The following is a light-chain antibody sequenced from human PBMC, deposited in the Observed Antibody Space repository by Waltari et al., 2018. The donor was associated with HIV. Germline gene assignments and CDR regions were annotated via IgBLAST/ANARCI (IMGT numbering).Light chain of an antibody. V-gene: IGLV2-14*02. CDR2: EVT. J-gene: IGLJ2*01. CDR3: AAWGNSLSLL. Sequence: TLTRPASMSGSPGQSNPISCTGTNRDRGHYTLVTSYQLHPGKAPKLIIYEVTERPSGSSNRLSGSKAGHPASLTIPGLQAEDEADYYCAAWGNSLSLLCGGGTKRT. CDR1: NRDRGHYTL.